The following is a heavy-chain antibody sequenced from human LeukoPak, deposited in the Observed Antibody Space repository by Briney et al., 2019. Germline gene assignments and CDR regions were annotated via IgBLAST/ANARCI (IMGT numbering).Heavy chain of an antibody. J-gene: IGHJ4*02. V-gene: IGHV1-18*01. D-gene: IGHD1-7*01. CDR1: GYTFTSYG. CDR3: ARDSVDLELPDY. Sequence: ASVKVSCKASGYTFTSYGSSWVRQAPGQALEWMGWISAYNGNTNYAQKLQGRVTMTTDTSTSTAYMELRSLRSDDTAVYYCARDSVDLELPDYWGQGTLVTVSS. CDR2: ISAYNGNT.